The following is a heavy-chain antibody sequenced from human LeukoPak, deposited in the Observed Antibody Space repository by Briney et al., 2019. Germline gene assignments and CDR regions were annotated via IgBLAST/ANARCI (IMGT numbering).Heavy chain of an antibody. Sequence: SETLSLTCTVSAGSISSHYWSWIRQPPGKGLEWIGYIYYSGSTNYNPSLKSRVTISVDTSKNQFSLKLSSVTAADTAVYYCARSELGVYYYYYYYMDVWGKGTTVTVSS. CDR1: AGSISSHY. V-gene: IGHV4-59*11. CDR3: ARSELGVYYYYYYYMDV. D-gene: IGHD7-27*01. CDR2: IYYSGST. J-gene: IGHJ6*03.